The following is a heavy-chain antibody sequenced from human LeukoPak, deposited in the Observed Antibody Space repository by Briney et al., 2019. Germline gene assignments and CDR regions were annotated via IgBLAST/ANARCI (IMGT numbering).Heavy chain of an antibody. CDR2: INDSGST. CDR3: ARVRLYTSNWHWFDP. CDR1: GGSFTAYC. J-gene: IGHJ5*02. Sequence: SETLPLTCGVDGGSFTAYCWSWIRQAPGKGLEWIGEINDSGSTNLNPSLKSRVTISVDTSRSQISPKLSSVVAADAAMYYCARVRLYTSNWHWFDPWGQGTLVTVAS. D-gene: IGHD6-13*01. V-gene: IGHV4-34*01.